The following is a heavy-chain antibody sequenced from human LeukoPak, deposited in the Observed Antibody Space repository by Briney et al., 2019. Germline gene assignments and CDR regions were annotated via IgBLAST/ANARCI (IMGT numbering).Heavy chain of an antibody. D-gene: IGHD3-10*01. CDR3: ARGGSGSRGPFDY. J-gene: IGHJ4*02. CDR2: ISAYT. V-gene: IGHV1-18*04. CDR1: RYTFTSYG. Sequence: ASVNASCKASRYTFTSYGISGVRQAAGHGVEWMGRISAYTNYAQKLQGRVTMTTDTSTSTAYMELRSLRSDDTAVYYCARGGSGSRGPFDYWGQGTLVTVSS.